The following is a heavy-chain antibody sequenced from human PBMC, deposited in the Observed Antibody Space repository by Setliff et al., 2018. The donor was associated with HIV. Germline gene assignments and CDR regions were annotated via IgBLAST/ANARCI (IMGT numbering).Heavy chain of an antibody. CDR2: IWYDGSST. J-gene: IGHJ4*02. CDR3: ASGGLDTAMVWGYYFDY. D-gene: IGHD5-18*01. V-gene: IGHV3-33*03. Sequence: GGSLRLSCAASGFIFSSYGMHWVRQAPGKGLEWVAVIWYDGSSTYYRDSVKGRFTISRDNAKNSLYLQMNSLRAEDTAVYYCASGGLDTAMVWGYYFDYWGQGTLVTVSS. CDR1: GFIFSSYG.